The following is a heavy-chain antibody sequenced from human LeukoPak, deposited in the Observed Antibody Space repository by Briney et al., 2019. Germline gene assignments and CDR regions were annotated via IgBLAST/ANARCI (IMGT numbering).Heavy chain of an antibody. V-gene: IGHV1-18*01. CDR1: GYTFTSYG. CDR2: ISAYNGNT. J-gene: IGHJ4*02. CDR3: ARLLGLSHIVVVVAADY. Sequence: ASVKVSCKASGYTFTSYGISWVRQAPGQGLEWMGWISAYNGNTNYAQKLQGRVTMTTDTSTSTAYMELRSLRSDDTAVYYCARLLGLSHIVVVVAADYWGQGTLVTVSS. D-gene: IGHD2-15*01.